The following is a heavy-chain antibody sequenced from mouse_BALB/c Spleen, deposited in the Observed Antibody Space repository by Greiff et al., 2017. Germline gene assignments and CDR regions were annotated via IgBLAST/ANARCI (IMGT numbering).Heavy chain of an antibody. V-gene: IGHV1-7*01. J-gene: IGHJ3*01. CDR2: INPSTGYT. CDR3: AREGDGSAGFAY. CDR1: GYTFTSYW. Sequence: QVQLKESGAELAKPGASVKMSCKASGYTFTSYWMHWVKQRPGQGLEWIGYINPSTGYTEYNQKFKDKATLTADKSSSTANMQLGSLTSEDSAVYSCAREGDGSAGFAYWGQGTLVTVSA. D-gene: IGHD1-1*02.